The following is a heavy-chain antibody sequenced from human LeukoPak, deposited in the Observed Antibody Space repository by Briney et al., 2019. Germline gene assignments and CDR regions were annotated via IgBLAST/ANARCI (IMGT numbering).Heavy chain of an antibody. J-gene: IGHJ4*02. CDR2: ISYDGSNK. D-gene: IGHD1-26*01. CDR3: ARDSSGSLDY. CDR1: GFTFSSYG. V-gene: IGHV3-30*03. Sequence: GGSLRLSCAASGFTFSSYGIHWVRQAPGKGLEWVAVISYDGSNKYYADSVKGRFTISRDNSKNTLYLQMSSLRTEDTAFYYCARDSSGSLDYWGQGTLVTVSS.